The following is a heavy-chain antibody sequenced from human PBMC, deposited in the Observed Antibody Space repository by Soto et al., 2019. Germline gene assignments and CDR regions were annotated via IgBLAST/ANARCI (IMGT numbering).Heavy chain of an antibody. J-gene: IGHJ6*02. CDR1: GGSISSYY. CDR3: ARDPLNPWSSGPRDYGMDV. Sequence: QVQLQESGPGLVKPSETLSLTCTVSGGSISSYYWSWIRQPPGKGLERIGYIYYSGSTNYNPSLKGRVTISGERSMNHFPLKLSSVTAADTAVYYCARDPLNPWSSGPRDYGMDVWGQGTTVTVSS. V-gene: IGHV4-59*01. CDR2: IYYSGST. D-gene: IGHD1-26*01.